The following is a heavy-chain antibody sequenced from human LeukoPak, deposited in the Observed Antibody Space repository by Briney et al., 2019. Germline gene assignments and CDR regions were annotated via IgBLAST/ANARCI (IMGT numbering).Heavy chain of an antibody. D-gene: IGHD3-10*01. CDR1: GFTVSSNY. V-gene: IGHV3-66*01. Sequence: PGGSLRLSCAASGFTVSSNYMSWVRQAPGKGLEWVSVIYSGGSTYYADSVKGRCTISRDKSKNTLYLQMSSLRAEDTAVYYCANGFTGGPGLLDAFDIWGQGTMVTVSS. CDR3: ANGFTGGPGLLDAFDI. CDR2: IYSGGST. J-gene: IGHJ3*02.